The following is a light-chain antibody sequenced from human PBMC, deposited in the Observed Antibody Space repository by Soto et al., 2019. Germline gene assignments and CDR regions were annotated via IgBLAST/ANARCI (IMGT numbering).Light chain of an antibody. J-gene: IGKJ4*01. CDR1: QTISSW. V-gene: IGKV1-5*03. CDR3: QQYNNWSGLT. Sequence: DIQMTQSPSTLSGSAGDRVTITCRASQTISSWLAWYQQKPGKAPKLLIYKASTLKSGVPSRFSGSGSGTEFTLTISSLQPDDFATYYCQQYNNWSGLTFGGGTKVDIK. CDR2: KAS.